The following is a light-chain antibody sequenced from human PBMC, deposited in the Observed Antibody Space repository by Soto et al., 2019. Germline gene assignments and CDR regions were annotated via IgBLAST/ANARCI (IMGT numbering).Light chain of an antibody. CDR3: QKYKSAHIT. V-gene: IGKV1-27*01. Sequence: DIQMTQSPSSLSASVGDRVTITCRASQGISNYLAWYQQKPGKVPKLLIYAESTLKSVVPSRFSGSGSGTDFTLTISSLQPEDVATYYCQKYKSAHITFGQGTRLEIK. CDR2: AES. J-gene: IGKJ5*01. CDR1: QGISNY.